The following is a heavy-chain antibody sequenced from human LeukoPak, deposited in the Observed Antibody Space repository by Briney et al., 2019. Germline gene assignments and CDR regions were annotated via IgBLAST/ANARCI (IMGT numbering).Heavy chain of an antibody. D-gene: IGHD2-2*01. CDR1: GGSFSGYY. CDR3: ARGPIVVVPAATSGYWFDP. V-gene: IGHV4-34*01. Sequence: SETLSLTCAVYGGSFSGYYWSWIRQPPGKGLGWIGEINHSGSTNYNPSLKSRVTISVDTSKKQFSLKLSSVTAADTAVYYCARGPIVVVPAATSGYWFDPWGQGTLVTVSS. CDR2: INHSGST. J-gene: IGHJ5*02.